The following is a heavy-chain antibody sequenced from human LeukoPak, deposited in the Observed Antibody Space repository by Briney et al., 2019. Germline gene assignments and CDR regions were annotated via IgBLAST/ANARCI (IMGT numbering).Heavy chain of an antibody. V-gene: IGHV4-34*01. CDR2: INHSGST. CDR1: GGSFSGYY. Sequence: PSETLSLTCAVYGGSFSGYYWSWIRQPPGKGLGWIGEINHSGSTNYNPSLKSRVTISVDTSKNQFSLKLSSVTAADTAVYYCARGRLLWDYVWGSYRYTNWFDPWGQGTLVTVSS. CDR3: ARGRLLWDYVWGSYRYTNWFDP. D-gene: IGHD3-16*02. J-gene: IGHJ5*02.